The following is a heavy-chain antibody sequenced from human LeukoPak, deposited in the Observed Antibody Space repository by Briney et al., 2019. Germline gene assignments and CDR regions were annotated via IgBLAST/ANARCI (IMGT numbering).Heavy chain of an antibody. D-gene: IGHD5-12*01. J-gene: IGHJ6*03. CDR3: ARGGYSGYDWAAYYYYMDV. CDR1: SDSISSYY. CDR2: FYYSGST. Sequence: SSETLSLTCTVSSDSISSYYWSWIRQSPEKGLDWIGYFYYSGSTNYNPSLKSRATISVDTSKNQFSLKLSSVTAADTAVYYCARGGYSGYDWAAYYYYMDVWGKGTTVTVSS. V-gene: IGHV4-59*12.